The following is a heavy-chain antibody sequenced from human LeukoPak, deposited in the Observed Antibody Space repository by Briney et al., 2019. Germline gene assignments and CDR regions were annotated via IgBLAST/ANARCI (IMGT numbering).Heavy chain of an antibody. CDR3: ARDLVVVPAAAPPDY. Sequence: ASVKVSCKASGYTFTSYGISWVRQAPGQGLEWMGWISAYNGNTNYAQKLQGRVTMTTDTSTSTAYMELRSLRPDDTAVYYCARDLVVVPAAAPPDYWGQGTLVTVSS. J-gene: IGHJ4*02. CDR2: ISAYNGNT. D-gene: IGHD2-2*01. V-gene: IGHV1-18*01. CDR1: GYTFTSYG.